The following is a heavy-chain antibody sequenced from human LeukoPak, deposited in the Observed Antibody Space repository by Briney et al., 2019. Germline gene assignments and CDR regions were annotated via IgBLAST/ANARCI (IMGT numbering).Heavy chain of an antibody. CDR2: ISGSGGST. Sequence: PGGSLRLSCAASGFTFSSYAMSWVRRAPGKGLEWVSAISGSGGSTYYADSVKGRFTISRDNSKNTLYLQMNSLRAEDTAVYYCANGAALWHKVYFDYWGQGTLVTVSS. CDR3: ANGAALWHKVYFDY. D-gene: IGHD5-18*01. J-gene: IGHJ4*02. V-gene: IGHV3-23*01. CDR1: GFTFSSYA.